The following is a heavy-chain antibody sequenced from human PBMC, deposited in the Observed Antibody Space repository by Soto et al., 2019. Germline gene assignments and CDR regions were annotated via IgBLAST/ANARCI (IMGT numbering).Heavy chain of an antibody. V-gene: IGHV3-23*01. J-gene: IGHJ4*02. D-gene: IGHD3-9*01. CDR1: GFTFSSYA. Sequence: VGSLRLSCAASGFTFSSYAMSWVRQAPGKGLEWVSAISGSGGSTYYADSVKGRFTISRDNYKSTLYLQMNSLRAEDTAVYYCAKAKYYDILTGYFLYYFDYWGQGTLVTASS. CDR3: AKAKYYDILTGYFLYYFDY. CDR2: ISGSGGST.